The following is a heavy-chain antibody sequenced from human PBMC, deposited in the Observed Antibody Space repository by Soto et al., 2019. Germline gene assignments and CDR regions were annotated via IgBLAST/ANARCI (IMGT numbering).Heavy chain of an antibody. CDR3: ATESLGAQGADP. CDR2: IIPIIGVT. J-gene: IGHJ5*02. CDR1: GDTFNSYV. D-gene: IGHD3-16*01. Sequence: QVQLVQSGAEVKRPGSSVKVSCESSGDTFNSYVISWVRQAPGQGLEWMGGIIPIIGVTHYAQKFQGRVTTGERRSTGTGYMALTNLGFEDTALYYCATESLGAQGADPWGQGTLVTVSS. V-gene: IGHV1-69*17.